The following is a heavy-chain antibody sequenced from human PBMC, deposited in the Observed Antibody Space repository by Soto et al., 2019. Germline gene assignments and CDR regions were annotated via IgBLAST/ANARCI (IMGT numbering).Heavy chain of an antibody. CDR3: ARGKGGYDYM. V-gene: IGHV3-48*04. Sequence: GGSLRLSCAASGFTFSSYSMNWVRQAPGKGLEWVSYISSSSSTIYYADSVKGRFTISRDNAKNSLYLQMNSLRAEDTAVYYCARGKGGYDYMWGQGTLVTVSS. CDR2: ISSSSSTI. CDR1: GFTFSSYS. J-gene: IGHJ4*02. D-gene: IGHD5-12*01.